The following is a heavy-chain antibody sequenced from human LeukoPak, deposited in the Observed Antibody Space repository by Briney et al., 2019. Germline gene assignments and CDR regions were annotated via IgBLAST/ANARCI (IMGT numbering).Heavy chain of an antibody. CDR2: XXSNGATT. D-gene: IGHD3-10*01. V-gene: IGHV3-64*04. Sequence: GGSLRLXXSASGFTXXXXXXXXVRQAPGXXXXXXXXXXSNGATTYYADSVKXXXXXSRDNARNSLYLQMNSLRDEDTALYFCARANVLMVREAITYFDSWGQGTQVTVSS. CDR1: GFTXXXXX. J-gene: IGHJ4*02. CDR3: ARANVLMVREAITYFDS.